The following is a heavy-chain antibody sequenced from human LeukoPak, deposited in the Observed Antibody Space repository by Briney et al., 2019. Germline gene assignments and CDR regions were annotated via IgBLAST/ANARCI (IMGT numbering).Heavy chain of an antibody. CDR2: INHSGST. J-gene: IGHJ2*01. Sequence: SETLSLTCAVYGGSFSGYYWSWIRQPPGKGLEWIGEINHSGSTNYNPSLKSRVTISVDTSKNQFSLKLSSVTAADTAVYYCARGGWSGSSHWFFDLWGRGTLVIVSS. CDR1: GGSFSGYY. V-gene: IGHV4-34*01. D-gene: IGHD1-26*01. CDR3: ARGGWSGSSHWFFDL.